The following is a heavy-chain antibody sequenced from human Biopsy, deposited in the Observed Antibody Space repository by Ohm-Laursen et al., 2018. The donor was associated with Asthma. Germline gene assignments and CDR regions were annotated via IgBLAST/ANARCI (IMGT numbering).Heavy chain of an antibody. CDR1: GGSINIGDYY. CDR2: IYYSGST. D-gene: IGHD4-17*01. V-gene: IGHV4-31*03. J-gene: IGHJ5*02. CDR3: ARTTYGHDGFDP. Sequence: SQTLSLTCIVSGGSINIGDYYWSWIRQHPVKGLEWIGHIYYSGSTYHNPSLKSRVSISLDTSKNQFSLSLTSVTAADTAVYYCARTTYGHDGFDPWGQGTLVTVSS.